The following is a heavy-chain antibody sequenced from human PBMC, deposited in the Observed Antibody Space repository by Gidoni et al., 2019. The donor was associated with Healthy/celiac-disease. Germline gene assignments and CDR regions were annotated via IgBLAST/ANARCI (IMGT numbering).Heavy chain of an antibody. V-gene: IGHV3-9*01. Sequence: EVQLVESGGGLVQPGRSLRLSCAASGFTFDDYAMHWVRQAPGKGLEWVSGISWNSGSIGYADSVKGRFTISRDNAKNSLYLQMNSLRAEDTALYYCAKDSHARRYGYFDYWGQGTLVTVSS. J-gene: IGHJ4*02. CDR2: ISWNSGSI. CDR1: GFTFDDYA. D-gene: IGHD2-15*01. CDR3: AKDSHARRYGYFDY.